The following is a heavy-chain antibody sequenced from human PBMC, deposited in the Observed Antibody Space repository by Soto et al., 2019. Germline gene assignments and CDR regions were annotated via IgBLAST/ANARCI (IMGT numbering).Heavy chain of an antibody. Sequence: QVQLVESGGGVVQPGRSLRLSCAASGSIFRGYGMHWVRQAPGKGLEWVAVIRYDGSNINYADSVMGRFTISRDNSKNTLYLERNSRRAEDTAVYYCARDGIGGTTVRGYLDYWGQGNLVTVSS. J-gene: IGHJ4*02. CDR3: ARDGIGGTTVRGYLDY. CDR2: IRYDGSNI. V-gene: IGHV3-33*01. CDR1: GSIFRGYG. D-gene: IGHD2-15*01.